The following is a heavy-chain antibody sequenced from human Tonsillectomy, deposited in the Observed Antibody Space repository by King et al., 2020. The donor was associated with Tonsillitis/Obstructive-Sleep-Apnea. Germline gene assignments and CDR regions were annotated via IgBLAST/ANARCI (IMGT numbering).Heavy chain of an antibody. V-gene: IGHV3-30*18. D-gene: IGHD3-3*01. J-gene: IGHJ3*02. CDR1: GFTFSNYG. CDR3: AKGNYDFWSGYTSGAFDI. CDR2: ISFDGSNK. Sequence: VQLVESGGGGVQPGRSLGLSCAASGFTFSNYGMHWVRQAPGKGLEWGAGISFDGSNKYYADSVKGRFTISRDNSRNTLYLQMNSLRAYDTAVYHCAKGNYDFWSGYTSGAFDIWGQGTMVTVSS.